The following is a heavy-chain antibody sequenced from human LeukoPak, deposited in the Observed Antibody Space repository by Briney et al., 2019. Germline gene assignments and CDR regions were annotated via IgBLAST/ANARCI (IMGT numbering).Heavy chain of an antibody. V-gene: IGHV4-30-4*01. Sequence: PSQTLSLTCTVSGGSFSSGDFYWSWIRQPPGKGLEWIGYIYYSGSTYYNPSLRSRVAILVDTSKNQFSLQLSSVTAADTAVYYCARVPYYYDSGGYYYRWFDSWGQGTLVTVSS. CDR2: IYYSGST. D-gene: IGHD3-22*01. CDR1: GGSFSSGDFY. J-gene: IGHJ5*01. CDR3: ARVPYYYDSGGYYYRWFDS.